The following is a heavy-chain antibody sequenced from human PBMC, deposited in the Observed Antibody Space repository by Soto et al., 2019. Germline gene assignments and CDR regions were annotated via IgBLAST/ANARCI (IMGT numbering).Heavy chain of an antibody. Sequence: QVQLVQSGAVVMQPGASVILSCKSSGYSFTSFALHWVRQAPGQSLEWMGWINAGNGITKYSQKFQGRVAITRDTSANTAYLGLSSLRSEDTAVYFCARDHYSDSRSFDTWGQGTLVTVSS. CDR3: ARDHYSDSRSFDT. V-gene: IGHV1-3*01. J-gene: IGHJ5*02. D-gene: IGHD3-22*01. CDR2: INAGNGIT. CDR1: GYSFTSFA.